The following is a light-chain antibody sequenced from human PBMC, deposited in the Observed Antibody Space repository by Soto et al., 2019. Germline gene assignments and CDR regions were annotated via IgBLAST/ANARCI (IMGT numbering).Light chain of an antibody. J-gene: IGKJ1*01. Sequence: EIVLTQSPATLSLSPGERATFSCRASQSVSSYLAWYQQKPGQAPRLLIYDASSRATGIPARFSGSGSGTDFTLTISSLEPEDFAVYYCQQRSNWLWTFGQGTKVEIK. CDR1: QSVSSY. CDR2: DAS. CDR3: QQRSNWLWT. V-gene: IGKV3-11*01.